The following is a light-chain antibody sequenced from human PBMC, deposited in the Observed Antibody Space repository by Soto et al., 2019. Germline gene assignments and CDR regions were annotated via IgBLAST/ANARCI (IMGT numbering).Light chain of an antibody. CDR3: QQYENVPT. V-gene: IGKV1-33*01. Sequence: DIQLTQSPSSLSASIGDSVTITCPASQDISTSLNWYHLRPGKAPKRLITDASTLQTGVTPRFSGSGAGTDFSFTISRLQPEDFGEYYCQQYENVPTFGQGTKVKIK. CDR1: QDISTS. CDR2: DAS. J-gene: IGKJ2*01.